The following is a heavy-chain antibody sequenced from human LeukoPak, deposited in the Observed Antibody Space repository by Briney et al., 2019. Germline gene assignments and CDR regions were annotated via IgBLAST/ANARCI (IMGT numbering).Heavy chain of an antibody. D-gene: IGHD3-10*01. Sequence: PSETLPLTCTVSGGSISSYYWSWIRQPAGKGLEWIGRIYTSGSTNYNPSLKSRVTMSVDTSKNQFSLKLSSVTAADTAVYYCARVLGGITMVRGRSYYYYYMDVWGKGTTVTISS. CDR2: IYTSGST. CDR1: GGSISSYY. CDR3: ARVLGGITMVRGRSYYYYYMDV. V-gene: IGHV4-4*07. J-gene: IGHJ6*03.